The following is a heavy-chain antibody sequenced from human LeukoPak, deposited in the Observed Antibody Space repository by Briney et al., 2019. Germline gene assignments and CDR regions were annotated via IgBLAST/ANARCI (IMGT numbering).Heavy chain of an antibody. D-gene: IGHD3-10*01. CDR1: GGSISSSSYY. V-gene: IGHV4-39*01. CDR3: ARQSITMVRGVLRYFDY. J-gene: IGHJ4*02. CDR2: IYYSGST. Sequence: SETLSLTCTVSGGSISSSSYYWGWIRQPPGKGLEWIGSIYYSGSTYYNPSLKSRVTISVDTSKNQFSLKLSSVTAADTAVYYCARQSITMVRGVLRYFDYWGQGTLVTVSS.